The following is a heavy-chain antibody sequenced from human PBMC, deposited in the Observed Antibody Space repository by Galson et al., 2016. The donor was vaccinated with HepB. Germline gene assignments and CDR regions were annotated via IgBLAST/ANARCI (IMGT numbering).Heavy chain of an antibody. Sequence: SLRLSCAASGFTFSDYYMSWVRQAPGKGLECVSYISSSADTIYYADSVKGRFIISRDNAKNSLYLQMNSLRVEDTAVYYCARGQASAIFGVVIINPYFDYWGQGNLVTVSS. D-gene: IGHD3-3*01. CDR1: GFTFSDYY. CDR2: ISSSADTI. J-gene: IGHJ4*02. CDR3: ARGQASAIFGVVIINPYFDY. V-gene: IGHV3-11*01.